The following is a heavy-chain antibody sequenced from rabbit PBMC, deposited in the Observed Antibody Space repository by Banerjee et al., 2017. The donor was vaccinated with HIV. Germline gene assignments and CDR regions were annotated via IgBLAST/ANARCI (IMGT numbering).Heavy chain of an antibody. CDR2: IYTGSGNT. J-gene: IGHJ4*01. CDR3: ARDGSGDPDFNL. Sequence: QQLVESGGGLVKPGASLTLTCKASGFSFSSGYDMCWVRQAPGKGLEWIGCIYTGSGNTAYASWAKGRFTISKTSSTTVTLQMTSLTAADTATYFCARDGSGDPDFNLWGPGTLVTVS. D-gene: IGHD1-1*01. CDR1: GFSFSSGYD. V-gene: IGHV1S40*01.